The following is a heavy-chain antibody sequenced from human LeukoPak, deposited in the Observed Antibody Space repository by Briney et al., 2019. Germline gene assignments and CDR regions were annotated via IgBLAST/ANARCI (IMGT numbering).Heavy chain of an antibody. V-gene: IGHV3-9*01. D-gene: IGHD3-10*01. Sequence: GGSLRLSCAASGFTFDDYAMHWVRQAPGKGLEWVSGISWNSGSIGYADSVQGRFTISRDNAKNSLYLQMNSLRAEDTALYYCAKDQYYGSGSYYDYWGQGTLVTVSS. CDR3: AKDQYYGSGSYYDY. CDR1: GFTFDDYA. CDR2: ISWNSGSI. J-gene: IGHJ4*02.